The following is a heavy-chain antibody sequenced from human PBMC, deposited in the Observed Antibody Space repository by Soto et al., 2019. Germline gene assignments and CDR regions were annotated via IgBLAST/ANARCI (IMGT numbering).Heavy chain of an antibody. CDR1: GGSFSDHY. V-gene: IGHV4-34*01. CDR3: ARGVGGYSYGGLDS. Sequence: QVQLQQWGAGLLKPSETLSLTCAVYGGSFSDHYWGWIRQTPGKGLEWIGEINHSGSTNYKPSFKRRVTISVDTSKNQFSLYLSSVTAAATGVIYCARGVGGYSYGGLDSWGQGTLVTVS. D-gene: IGHD5-18*01. CDR2: INHSGST. J-gene: IGHJ5*01.